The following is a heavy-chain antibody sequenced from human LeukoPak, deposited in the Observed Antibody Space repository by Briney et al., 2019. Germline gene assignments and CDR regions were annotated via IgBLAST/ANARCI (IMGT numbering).Heavy chain of an antibody. J-gene: IGHJ6*03. V-gene: IGHV3-21*01. Sequence: GGSLRLSCAASGFTFSSYEMNWVRQAPGKGLEWVSSISSSSSYIFYADSVKGRFTMSRDNAKKSLFLQMNSLRAEDTAVYYCARDYGDYEPGRHHYYYYYMDVWGKGTTVTVSS. CDR3: ARDYGDYEPGRHHYYYYYMDV. D-gene: IGHD4-17*01. CDR1: GFTFSSYE. CDR2: ISSSSSYI.